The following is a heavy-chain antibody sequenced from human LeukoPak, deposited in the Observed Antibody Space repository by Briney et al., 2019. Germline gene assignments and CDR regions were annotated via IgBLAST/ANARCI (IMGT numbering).Heavy chain of an antibody. CDR3: ARDPPPDYYGSGSYLRFDY. CDR2: INPNSGGT. D-gene: IGHD3-10*01. Sequence: GASVKVSCKASGYTFTGYYMHWVRQAPGQGLEWMGWINPNSGGTNYAQKFQGRVTMTRDTSISTAYMELSRLRSDDTAVYYCARDPPPDYYGSGSYLRFDYWGQGTLVTVSS. J-gene: IGHJ4*02. CDR1: GYTFTGYY. V-gene: IGHV1-2*02.